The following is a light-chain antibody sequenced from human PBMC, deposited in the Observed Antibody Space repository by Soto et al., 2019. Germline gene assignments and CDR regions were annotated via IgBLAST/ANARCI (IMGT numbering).Light chain of an antibody. CDR3: AAWDGSLNNVL. V-gene: IGLV1-44*01. Sequence: QSVLTQPPSASGTPGQRVTISCSGSGSSIGTNTVNWYRQLPGTAPKLLIYGDNQRPSGVPDRFSGSKSGTLASLAISGLQSEDETDYYCAAWDGSLNNVLFGGGTQLTVL. CDR1: GSSIGTNT. CDR2: GDN. J-gene: IGLJ2*01.